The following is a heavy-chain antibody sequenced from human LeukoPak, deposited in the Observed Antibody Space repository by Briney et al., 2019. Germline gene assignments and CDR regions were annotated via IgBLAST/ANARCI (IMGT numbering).Heavy chain of an antibody. D-gene: IGHD3/OR15-3a*01. V-gene: IGHV4-61*02. CDR1: GGSISSASYY. Sequence: NPSETLSLTCTVSGGSISSASYYWSWIRQPAGKGLEWIGRIYISGSTNYKSSLKSRVTISVDTSKNQFSLNLSSVTAADTAVYYCARQEIGLRSFDPWGQGTLVTVSS. J-gene: IGHJ5*02. CDR2: IYISGST. CDR3: ARQEIGLRSFDP.